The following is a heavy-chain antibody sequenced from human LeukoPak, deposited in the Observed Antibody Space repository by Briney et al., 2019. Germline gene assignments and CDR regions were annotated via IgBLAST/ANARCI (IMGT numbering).Heavy chain of an antibody. CDR1: GYTFTGYY. J-gene: IGHJ4*02. D-gene: IGHD3-22*01. Sequence: ASVKVSCKASGYTFTGYYMHWVRQAPGQGLEWMGIINPSGGTTTYAQQFQGRVTMTRDTSTSTVYMELNTLRSEDTAVYYCARGSNYYYDSSADYPRYWGQGTLVTVSS. CDR2: INPSGGTT. CDR3: ARGSNYYYDSSADYPRY. V-gene: IGHV1-46*01.